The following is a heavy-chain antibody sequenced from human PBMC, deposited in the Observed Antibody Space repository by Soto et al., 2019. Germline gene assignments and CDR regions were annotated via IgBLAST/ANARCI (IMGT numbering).Heavy chain of an antibody. CDR2: ISGRGSPI. CDR1: GFTSFSYYS. D-gene: IGHD2-15*01. CDR3: AKFNHPGFTSPLFDS. Sequence: EVQLVESGGGFIQPGGSLRLSCAASGFTSFSYYSMNWVRQAPGKGLEWVSFISGRGSPIYYADSVRGRFTISRDNDKNVLYLHMNSLRAEDTAVYFCAKFNHPGFTSPLFDSWGQGTLVTVSS. V-gene: IGHV3-48*04. J-gene: IGHJ4*02.